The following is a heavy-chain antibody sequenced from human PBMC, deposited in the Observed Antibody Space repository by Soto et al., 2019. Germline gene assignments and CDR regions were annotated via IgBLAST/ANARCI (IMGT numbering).Heavy chain of an antibody. J-gene: IGHJ6*02. D-gene: IGHD3-10*01. Sequence: SETLSLTCTVSGGSISSYYWSWIRQPPGKGLEWIGYIYYSGSTNYNPSLKSRVTISVDTSKNQFSLKLSSVTAADTAVYYCARARGNMVRGDRGYYYYGMDVWGQGTTVTVSS. CDR3: ARARGNMVRGDRGYYYYGMDV. CDR1: GGSISSYY. CDR2: IYYSGST. V-gene: IGHV4-59*01.